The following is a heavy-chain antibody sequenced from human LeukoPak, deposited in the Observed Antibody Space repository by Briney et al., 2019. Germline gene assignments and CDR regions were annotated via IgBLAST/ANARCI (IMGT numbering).Heavy chain of an antibody. J-gene: IGHJ4*02. D-gene: IGHD2/OR15-2a*01. Sequence: ASVKVSCKASGYPFTSYGLTWVRQTPGQGLQWMGWIAAYNGTTNYAQIFQGRISMTTDTSTNTGYMELRSLTSDDTAVYYCAREDSNSENFWGQGTLVTVSS. V-gene: IGHV1-18*01. CDR3: AREDSNSENF. CDR1: GYPFTSYG. CDR2: IAAYNGTT.